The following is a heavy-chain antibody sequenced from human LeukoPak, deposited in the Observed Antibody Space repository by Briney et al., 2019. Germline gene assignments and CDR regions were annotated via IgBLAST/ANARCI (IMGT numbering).Heavy chain of an antibody. Sequence: ASVKVSCKASGYTFTGYYMHWVRQAPGQGLEWMGWINPNSGGTNYAQKFQGRVTMTSDTSISTAYMELSRLRSDDTAVYYCARGKTIFGVVPGWFDPWGQGTLVTVSS. V-gene: IGHV1-2*02. D-gene: IGHD3-3*01. J-gene: IGHJ5*02. CDR3: ARGKTIFGVVPGWFDP. CDR2: INPNSGGT. CDR1: GYTFTGYY.